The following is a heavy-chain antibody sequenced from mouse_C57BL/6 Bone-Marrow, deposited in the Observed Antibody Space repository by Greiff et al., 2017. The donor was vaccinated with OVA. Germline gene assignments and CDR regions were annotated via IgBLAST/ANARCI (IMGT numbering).Heavy chain of an antibody. CDR2: ISDGGSYT. CDR3: ARRDPCYFDY. V-gene: IGHV5-4*03. Sequence: DVMLVESGGGLVKPGGSLKLSCAASGFTFSSYAMSWVRQTPEKRLEWVATISDGGSYTYYPDNVKGRFTISRDNAKNNLYLQMSHLKSEDTAMYYCARRDPCYFDYWGKGTTLTVSS. CDR1: GFTFSSYA. J-gene: IGHJ2*01.